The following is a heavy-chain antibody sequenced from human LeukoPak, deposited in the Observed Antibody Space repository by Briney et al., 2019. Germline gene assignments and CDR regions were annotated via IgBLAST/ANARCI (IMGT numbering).Heavy chain of an antibody. V-gene: IGHV3-7*02. J-gene: IGHJ3*02. CDR2: IKQDASEK. D-gene: IGHD4-23*01. CDR3: ARGVNFAFDI. CDR1: GFTFNSYW. Sequence: GGSLRLSCVASGFTFNSYWMNWVRQAPGKGLEWVANIKQDASEKYYVDSVKGRFTISRDNAKNTLYLQMTSLRAEDTAVYFCARGVNFAFDIWGQGTMVTVSS.